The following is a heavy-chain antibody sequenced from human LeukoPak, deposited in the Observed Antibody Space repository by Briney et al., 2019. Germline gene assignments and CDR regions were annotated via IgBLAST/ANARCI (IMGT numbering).Heavy chain of an antibody. J-gene: IGHJ4*02. V-gene: IGHV3-21*01. D-gene: IGHD2-15*01. CDR1: GFTFSSYS. CDR2: ISSSSSYI. Sequence: PGGSQRLSCAASGFTFSSYSMNWVRQAPGKGLEWVSSISSSSSYIYYADSVKGRFTISRDNAKNSLYLQMNSLRAEDTAVYYCARVSRDIVVVVPATGYFDYWGQGTLVTVSS. CDR3: ARVSRDIVVVVPATGYFDY.